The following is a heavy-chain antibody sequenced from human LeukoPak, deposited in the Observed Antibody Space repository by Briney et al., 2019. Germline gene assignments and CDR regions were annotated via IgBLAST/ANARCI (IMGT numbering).Heavy chain of an antibody. Sequence: SETLSLTCSVSGVSISSTIYYWGWIRQPPGKGLEWIGSIYYSGNTYYNPSLKSRVTISVDASKNQFSLRLSSVTAADTAVYYCARVTGYMIEDYFDYWGQGTLVTVSS. J-gene: IGHJ4*02. V-gene: IGHV4-39*07. CDR1: GVSISSTIYY. D-gene: IGHD3-22*01. CDR3: ARVTGYMIEDYFDY. CDR2: IYYSGNT.